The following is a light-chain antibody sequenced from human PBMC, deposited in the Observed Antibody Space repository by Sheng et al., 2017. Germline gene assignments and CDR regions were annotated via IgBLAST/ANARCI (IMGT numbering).Light chain of an antibody. J-gene: IGKJ1*01. CDR2: AAS. CDR3: QQYLNTPRT. CDR1: QGISNS. V-gene: IGKV1-NL1*01. Sequence: DIQMTQSPSSLSASVGDRVTITCRASQGISNSLAWYQQKPGKAPKLLLYAASRLESGVPSRFSGSASGTDFTLTISSLQPEDFATYYCQQYLNTPRTFGPRDQGGNQT.